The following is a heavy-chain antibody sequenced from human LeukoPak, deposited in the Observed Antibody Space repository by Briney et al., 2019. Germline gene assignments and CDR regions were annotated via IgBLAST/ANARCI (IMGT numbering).Heavy chain of an antibody. V-gene: IGHV3-21*01. CDR2: ISSSSSYI. D-gene: IGHD3-10*01. CDR3: ARSTLDVLLWFGGTFDP. CDR1: GFTFSSYS. Sequence: PGGSLRLSCAASGFTFSSYSMNWVRQAPGKGLEWVSSISSSSSYIYYADSVKGRFTISRDNAKNSLYLQMNSLRAEDTAVYYCARSTLDVLLWFGGTFDPWGQGTLVTVSS. J-gene: IGHJ5*02.